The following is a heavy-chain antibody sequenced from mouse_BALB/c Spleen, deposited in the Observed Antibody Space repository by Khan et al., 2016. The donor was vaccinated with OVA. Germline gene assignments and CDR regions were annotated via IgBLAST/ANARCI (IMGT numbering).Heavy chain of an antibody. CDR2: IDSPNGNT. CDR3: ARMARK. J-gene: IGHJ2*01. Sequence: VQLQQPGAELVKSGATVKLSCTVSGLNIKDTYTHWLKQWPEQGLESIGRIDSPNGNTKYEPKIQGKATITAATSSNTACLQLSSLASKDTAVDYCARMARKWGQGTTLTVSS. CDR1: GLNIKDTY. V-gene: IGHV14-3*02.